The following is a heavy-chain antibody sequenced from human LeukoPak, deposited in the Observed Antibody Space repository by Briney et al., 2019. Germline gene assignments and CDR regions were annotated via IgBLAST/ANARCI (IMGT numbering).Heavy chain of an antibody. Sequence: GESLRISCKGSGYSFTSYWISWVRQMPGKGLEWMGRIDPSDSYTNYTPSSQGHVTISADKSISTAYLQWSSLKASDTAMYYCAVGAAGCSSTSCYHYWGQGTLVTVSS. CDR2: IDPSDSYT. CDR1: GYSFTSYW. J-gene: IGHJ4*02. D-gene: IGHD2-2*01. V-gene: IGHV5-10-1*01. CDR3: AVGAAGCSSTSCYHY.